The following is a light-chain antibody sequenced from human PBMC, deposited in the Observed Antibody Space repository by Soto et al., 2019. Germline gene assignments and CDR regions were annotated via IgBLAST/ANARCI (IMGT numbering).Light chain of an antibody. CDR3: SSYTGSSTLL. Sequence: QSALTQPASVSGSPGQSITISCTGTSSDVGGYNYVSWYQHHPGKAPELMIYGVSNRPSGVSNRVSGSKSGNTASLTISGLQAEDEAYYYCSSYTGSSTLLFGGGTKLTVL. J-gene: IGLJ2*01. V-gene: IGLV2-14*03. CDR2: GVS. CDR1: SSDVGGYNY.